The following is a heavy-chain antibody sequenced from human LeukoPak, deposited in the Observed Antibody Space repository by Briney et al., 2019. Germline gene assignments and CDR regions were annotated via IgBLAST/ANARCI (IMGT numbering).Heavy chain of an antibody. Sequence: PGGSLRLSCAASGFTVNNAWMSWVRQAPGKGLEWVGHIKSKTDGGTTDYAAPVKGRFTISRDDSKNTLYLQMNSLKTEDTAVYYCTTDERGWFGEGYFDYWGQGTLVTVSS. CDR3: TTDERGWFGEGYFDY. J-gene: IGHJ4*02. D-gene: IGHD3-10*01. CDR1: GFTVNNAW. V-gene: IGHV3-15*01. CDR2: IKSKTDGGTT.